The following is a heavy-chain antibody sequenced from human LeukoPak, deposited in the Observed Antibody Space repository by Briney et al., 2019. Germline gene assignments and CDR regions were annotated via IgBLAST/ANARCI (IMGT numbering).Heavy chain of an antibody. J-gene: IGHJ4*02. CDR1: GYTFTSYG. CDR3: ARDGAVAGPYYFDY. Sequence: ASVTVSCKASGYTFTSYGISWVRQAPGQGLEWMGWISAYNGNTNYAQKLQGRVTMTTDTSTSTAYMELRSLRSDDTAVYYCARDGAVAGPYYFDYWGQGTLVTVSS. V-gene: IGHV1-18*01. CDR2: ISAYNGNT. D-gene: IGHD6-19*01.